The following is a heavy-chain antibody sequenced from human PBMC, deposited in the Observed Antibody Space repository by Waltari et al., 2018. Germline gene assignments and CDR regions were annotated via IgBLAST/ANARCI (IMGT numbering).Heavy chain of an antibody. J-gene: IGHJ3*02. V-gene: IGHV4-38-2*02. CDR1: SYSITAGYS. CDR3: AREVAYGDYLGRFDI. Sequence: QVQLQESGPGLVKPSETLSLTCIVSSYSITAGYSWGWIRQTPGQGLEWLGSIHHSGSAYYNAPLKSRATMSVDTSKNQFSLRLRSVTAADTALYYCAREVAYGDYLGRFDIWGQGTTVTVSS. D-gene: IGHD4-17*01. CDR2: IHHSGSA.